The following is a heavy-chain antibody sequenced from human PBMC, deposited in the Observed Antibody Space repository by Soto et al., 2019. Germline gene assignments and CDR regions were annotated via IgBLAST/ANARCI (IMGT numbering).Heavy chain of an antibody. J-gene: IGHJ6*03. V-gene: IGHV4-34*01. D-gene: IGHD5-12*01. CDR2: INHSGST. CDR3: ARGGMLVATITLPYYYYMDV. Sequence: SETLSLTCAVYGGSFSGYYWSWIRQPPGKGLEWIGEINHSGSTNYNPSLKSRVTISVDTSKNQFSLKLSSVTAADTAVYYCARGGMLVATITLPYYYYMDVWGKGTTVTVSS. CDR1: GGSFSGYY.